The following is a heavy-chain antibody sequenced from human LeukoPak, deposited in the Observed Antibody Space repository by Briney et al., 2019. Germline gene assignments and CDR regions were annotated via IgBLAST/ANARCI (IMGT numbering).Heavy chain of an antibody. CDR1: GFAFRLYA. J-gene: IGHJ3*02. V-gene: IGHV3-23*05. D-gene: IGHD6-13*01. Sequence: GGSLRLSCAGSGFAFRLYAMIWVRQAPGKGLEWVSGISTSGADTNYADSVKGRFVVSRDNSKNTVFLQMNSLGAEGTARYYCAKAYSGSLYGDVFENWGQGTMVMVSS. CDR2: ISTSGADT. CDR3: AKAYSGSLYGDVFEN.